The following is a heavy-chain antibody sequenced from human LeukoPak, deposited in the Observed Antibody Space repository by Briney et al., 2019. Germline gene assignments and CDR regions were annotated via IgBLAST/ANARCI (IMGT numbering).Heavy chain of an antibody. CDR2: IIPIFGTA. V-gene: IGHV1-69*05. Sequence: SVKVSCKASGDTFSSYAISWVRQAPGQGLEWMGWIIPIFGTANYAQKFQGRVTITTDESTSTAYMELSSLRSEDTAVYYCATAHHPAPVTPPVIDIWGQGTMVTVSS. CDR1: GDTFSSYA. CDR3: ATAHHPAPVTPPVIDI. J-gene: IGHJ3*02. D-gene: IGHD4-17*01.